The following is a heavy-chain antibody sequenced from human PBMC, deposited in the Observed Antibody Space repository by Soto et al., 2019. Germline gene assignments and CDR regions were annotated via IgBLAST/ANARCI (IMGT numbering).Heavy chain of an antibody. J-gene: IGHJ5*02. CDR1: GASIRDDPYY. Sequence: QVQLQESGPVLVNPSQTLSLTCAVSGASIRDDPYYWTWIRHHPGRGLEWIGYLYYRGSSYYNPSLRSRVSISADTSKNQFYLNLGSVTAADTAVYPCARALEWPSGSDGERRFWFGPWGQGILVTVSS. CDR3: ARALEWPSGSDGERRFWFGP. CDR2: LYYRGSS. V-gene: IGHV4-31*11. D-gene: IGHD4-17*01.